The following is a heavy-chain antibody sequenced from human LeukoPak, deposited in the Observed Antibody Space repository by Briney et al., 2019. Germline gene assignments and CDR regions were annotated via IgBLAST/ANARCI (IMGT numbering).Heavy chain of an antibody. D-gene: IGHD3-16*01. V-gene: IGHV4-4*02. CDR3: ARDLGYYYGLDI. J-gene: IGHJ6*02. CDR1: GGSRINAGW. Sequence: PSGTLSLTCDVSGGSRINAGWWSWVRQPPGKGLEWIGEIFHSGNTKYNPPLESRVTISVDKSNHQFTLEMKSVTAADTAIYYCARDLGYYYGLDIWSRGTTVTVSS. CDR2: IFHSGNT.